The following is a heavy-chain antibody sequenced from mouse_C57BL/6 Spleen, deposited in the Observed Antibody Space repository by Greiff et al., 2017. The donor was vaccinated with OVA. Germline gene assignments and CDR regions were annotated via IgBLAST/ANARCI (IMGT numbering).Heavy chain of an antibody. CDR3: ASDSNYKRNYWYFDV. V-gene: IGHV5-17*01. CDR2: ISSGSSTI. CDR1: GFTFSDYG. D-gene: IGHD2-5*01. J-gene: IGHJ1*03. Sequence: EVQLVESGGGLVKPGGSLKLSCAASGFTFSDYGMHWVRQAPEKGLEWVAYISSGSSTIYYADTVKGRFTITRDNAKNTLFLQMTSLRSEDTAMDYCASDSNYKRNYWYFDVWGTGTTVTVSS.